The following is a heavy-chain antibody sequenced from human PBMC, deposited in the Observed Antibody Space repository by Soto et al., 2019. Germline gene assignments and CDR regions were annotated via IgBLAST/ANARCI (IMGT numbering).Heavy chain of an antibody. Sequence: LRLPGGASGFSFDDYTMHWVRQAPGKGPEWVASLSWNSGFSGYADAVKGRFTISRDNAQSSVHLQMNNLRTEDTALYYCAKGRGTIVVTDAYDIWGQGTMVTVSS. V-gene: IGHV3-9*01. D-gene: IGHD3-22*01. CDR3: AKGRGTIVVTDAYDI. J-gene: IGHJ3*02. CDR1: GFSFDDYT. CDR2: LSWNSGFS.